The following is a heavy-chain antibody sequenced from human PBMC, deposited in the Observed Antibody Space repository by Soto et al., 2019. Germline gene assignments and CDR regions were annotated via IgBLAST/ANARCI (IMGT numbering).Heavy chain of an antibody. Sequence: QVQLQQWGAGLLKPSETLSLTCAVYGGSFSGYYWSWIRQPPGKGLEWIGEINHSGSTNYNPSLNSRVTISVDTSKNQFSLKLSSVTAADTAVYYCARSGHYYGSGSANWFDPWGQGTLVTVSS. CDR2: INHSGST. CDR3: ARSGHYYGSGSANWFDP. J-gene: IGHJ5*02. V-gene: IGHV4-34*01. CDR1: GGSFSGYY. D-gene: IGHD3-10*01.